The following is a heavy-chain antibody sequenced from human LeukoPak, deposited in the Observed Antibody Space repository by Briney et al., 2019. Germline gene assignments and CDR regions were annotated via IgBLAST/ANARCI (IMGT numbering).Heavy chain of an antibody. Sequence: PGGSLRLSCAASGFSFSTYGMHWVRQAPGKGLEWVALIWNAGTNTYYAHSVKRRFTLSRDNSKNTLYLQMNSLRAEDTAVYFCAGDTPPGGDYYFDYWGQGTLVIVSS. V-gene: IGHV3-33*01. CDR3: AGDTPPGGDYYFDY. CDR1: GFSFSTYG. J-gene: IGHJ4*02. CDR2: IWNAGTNT. D-gene: IGHD3-16*01.